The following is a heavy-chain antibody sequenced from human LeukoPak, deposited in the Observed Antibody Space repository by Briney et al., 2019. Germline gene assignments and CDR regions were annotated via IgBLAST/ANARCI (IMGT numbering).Heavy chain of an antibody. D-gene: IGHD5-12*01. J-gene: IGHJ4*02. CDR2: IYYSGST. Sequence: SETLSLTCTVSGGSISSYYWSWIRQPPGKGLEWIGYIYYSGSTNYNPSLKSRVTISVDTSKNQFSLKLSSVPAADTAVYYCARQGYSGYDKYYDYWGQGTLVTVSS. V-gene: IGHV4-59*01. CDR3: ARQGYSGYDKYYDY. CDR1: GGSISSYY.